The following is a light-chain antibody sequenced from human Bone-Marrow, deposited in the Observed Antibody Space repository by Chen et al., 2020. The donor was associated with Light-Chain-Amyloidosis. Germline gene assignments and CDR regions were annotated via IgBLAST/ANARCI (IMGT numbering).Light chain of an antibody. CDR1: NIGSTS. V-gene: IGLV3-21*02. CDR2: DDR. CDR3: QVWDRSSDRPV. Sequence: SYVRTQPSPVSEAPGQTATIACGGNNIGSTSVHWYQQTPGQAPLLVVYDDRDRPSGIPERLSGSNSGNTATLPISRVEAGDEADYYCQVWDRSSDRPVFGGGTKLTVL. J-gene: IGLJ3*02.